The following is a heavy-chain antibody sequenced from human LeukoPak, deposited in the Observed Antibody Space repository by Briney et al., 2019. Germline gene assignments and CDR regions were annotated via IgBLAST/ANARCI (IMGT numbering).Heavy chain of an antibody. J-gene: IGHJ4*02. CDR3: AKGRIVATIYFDY. D-gene: IGHD5-12*01. V-gene: IGHV3-9*01. Sequence: PGGSLRLSCAASGFTFADYAMHWVRQAPGKGLEWVSGISWNSGSIGYADSVKGRFTISRDNAKNSLYLQMNSLRAEDTALYYCAKGRIVATIYFDYWGQGTLVTVSS. CDR1: GFTFADYA. CDR2: ISWNSGSI.